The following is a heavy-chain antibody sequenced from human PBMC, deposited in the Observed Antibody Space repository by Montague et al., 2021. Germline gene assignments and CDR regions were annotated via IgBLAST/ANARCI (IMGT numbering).Heavy chain of an antibody. V-gene: IGHV4-38-2*02. CDR3: ARERDRYYYMDI. Sequence: SETLSLTCTVSRSLINSDYYWGWIRQPPGKGLEWMGSVSHGGRTYYNPSFKSRVIISVDTSNNHFSLKLSSVTAADTAMYYCARERDRYYYMDIWGKGTTITVSS. J-gene: IGHJ6*03. CDR1: RSLINSDYY. CDR2: VSHGGRT.